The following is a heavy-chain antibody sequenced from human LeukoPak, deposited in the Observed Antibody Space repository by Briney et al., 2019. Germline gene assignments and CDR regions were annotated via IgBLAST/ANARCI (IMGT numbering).Heavy chain of an antibody. D-gene: IGHD2-15*01. J-gene: IGHJ4*01. Sequence: PSETLSLTCAVYGGSFSGYYWSWIRQPPGKGLEWIGEINHSGSTNYNPSLKRRVTISVDTSKNQFSLKLGSVTAADTAVYYCARDGSPSCSGGSCYSIDFWGQGTLVTVSS. CDR2: INHSGST. CDR1: GGSFSGYY. CDR3: ARDGSPSCSGGSCYSIDF. V-gene: IGHV4-34*01.